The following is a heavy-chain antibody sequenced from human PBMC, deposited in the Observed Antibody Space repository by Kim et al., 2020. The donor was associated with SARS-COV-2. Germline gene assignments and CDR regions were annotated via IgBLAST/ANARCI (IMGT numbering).Heavy chain of an antibody. D-gene: IGHD2-21*01. Sequence: GGSLRLSCATSGFTFSNFAMTWVRQAPGKGLEWVSGISGNGVATDYAGSVKGRFTISRDNSKNTLYLQMNSLRSDDTAVYYFAKPDGYILGYAFDIWGQG. CDR1: GFTFSNFA. J-gene: IGHJ3*02. CDR2: ISGNGVAT. CDR3: AKPDGYILGYAFDI. V-gene: IGHV3-23*01.